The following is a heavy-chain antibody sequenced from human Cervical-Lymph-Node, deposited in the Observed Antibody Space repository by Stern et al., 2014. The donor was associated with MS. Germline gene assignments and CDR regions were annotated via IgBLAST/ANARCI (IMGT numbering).Heavy chain of an antibody. J-gene: IGHJ5*02. CDR3: ARVTCSHDYCFAGGWFAP. D-gene: IGHD4-11*01. Sequence: EMQLVESGGGLVRPGGSLRLSCAASGFTFSTYTMTWVRQAPGRGLKWVASATVGTSSKYYADSVKGRFTISRDIAENSLYLQMNSLRVEDTAVYYCARVTCSHDYCFAGGWFAPWGQGTLVTVSS. V-gene: IGHV3-21*01. CDR1: GFTFSTYT. CDR2: ATVGTSSK.